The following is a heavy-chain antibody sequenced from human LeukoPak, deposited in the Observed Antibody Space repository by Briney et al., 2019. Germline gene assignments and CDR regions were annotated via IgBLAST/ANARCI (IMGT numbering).Heavy chain of an antibody. J-gene: IGHJ6*03. Sequence: PGGSLRLSCAASGFTFSSYAMHWVRQAPGKGLEWVAVISYDGSNKYYADSVKGRFTISRDNSKNTLYLQMNSLRAEDTAVYYCAKLVGVLGDYGPTSDQNYYYYYYMDVWGKGTTVTISS. CDR2: ISYDGSNK. D-gene: IGHD4-17*01. V-gene: IGHV3-30*04. CDR3: AKLVGVLGDYGPTSDQNYYYYYYMDV. CDR1: GFTFSSYA.